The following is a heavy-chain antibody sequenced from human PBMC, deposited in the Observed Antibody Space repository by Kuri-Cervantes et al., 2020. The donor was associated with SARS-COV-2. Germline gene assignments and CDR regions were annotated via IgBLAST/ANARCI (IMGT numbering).Heavy chain of an antibody. CDR1: RFTFSSYW. D-gene: IGHD3-3*01. CDR2: IRSKAYGGTT. Sequence: GESLKISCAASRFTFSSYWMSWVRQAPGKGLEWVGFIRSKAYGGTTEYAASVKGRFTISRDDSKSIAYLQMNSLKTEDTAVYYCTRSLVLRFLEWLSYYYYYGMDVWGQGTTVTVSS. CDR3: TRSLVLRFLEWLSYYYYYGMDV. V-gene: IGHV3-49*04. J-gene: IGHJ6*02.